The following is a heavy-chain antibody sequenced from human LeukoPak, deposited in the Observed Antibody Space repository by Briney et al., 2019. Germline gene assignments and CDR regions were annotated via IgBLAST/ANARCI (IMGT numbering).Heavy chain of an antibody. CDR2: INHSGST. V-gene: IGHV4-34*01. Sequence: SETLSLTCAVYGGSFSGYYWSWIRQPPGKGLEWIREINHSGSTNYNPSLKSRVTISVDTSKNQFSLKLSSVTAADTAVYYCARLDIVVVPAAMKYYNWFDPWGQGTLVTVSS. D-gene: IGHD2-2*01. J-gene: IGHJ5*02. CDR3: ARLDIVVVPAAMKYYNWFDP. CDR1: GGSFSGYY.